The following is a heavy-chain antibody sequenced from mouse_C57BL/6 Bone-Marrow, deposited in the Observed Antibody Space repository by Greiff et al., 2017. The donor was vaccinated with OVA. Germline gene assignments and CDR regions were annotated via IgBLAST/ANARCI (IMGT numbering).Heavy chain of an antibody. D-gene: IGHD4-1*01. J-gene: IGHJ1*03. CDR3: ARDLGWYIDV. Sequence: EVMLVESEGGLVQPGSSMKLSCTASGFTFSDYYMAWVRQVPEKGLEWVANINYDGSSTYYLDSLKSRFIISRDNAKNILYLQMSSLKSEDTATYYCARDLGWYIDVWGTGTTVTVSS. V-gene: IGHV5-16*01. CDR1: GFTFSDYY. CDR2: INYDGSST.